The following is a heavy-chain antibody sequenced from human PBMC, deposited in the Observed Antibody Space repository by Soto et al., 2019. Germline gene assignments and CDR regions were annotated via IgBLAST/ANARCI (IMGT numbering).Heavy chain of an antibody. CDR3: ARDSRLELFDY. Sequence: GGSLILSCAASGFTFSSYWMSWVRQAPGKGLEWVANIKQDGSEKYYVDSVKGRFTISRDNAKNSLYLQMNSLRAEDTAVYYCARDSRLELFDYWGQGTLVTVSS. D-gene: IGHD1-7*01. J-gene: IGHJ4*02. CDR2: IKQDGSEK. CDR1: GFTFSSYW. V-gene: IGHV3-7*01.